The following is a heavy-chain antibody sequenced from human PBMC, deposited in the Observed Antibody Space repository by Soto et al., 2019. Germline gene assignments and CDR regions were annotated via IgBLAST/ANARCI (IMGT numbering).Heavy chain of an antibody. D-gene: IGHD6-13*01. CDR1: GYTFSNYY. CDR3: ARDLAAGDD. CDR2: FNPTSDST. Sequence: QLQLVQSGAEVTKTGPSVKLSCKASGYTFSNYYIHCVRQAPGQGLQWMGIFNPTSDSTNYEQKFQGRVTLTMDTSTRTVYMELSSLRFDDTAVYYCARDLAAGDDWCQGTMVTVSS. J-gene: IGHJ4*02. V-gene: IGHV1-46*01.